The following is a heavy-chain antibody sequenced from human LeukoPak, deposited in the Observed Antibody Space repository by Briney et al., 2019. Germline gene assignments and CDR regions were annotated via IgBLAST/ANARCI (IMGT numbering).Heavy chain of an antibody. D-gene: IGHD3-22*01. Sequence: GGSLRLSCAASGFLVSNNYMSWVRQAPGQGLEWVSVIYSGGSTYYEDSVKGRFTISRDNSKNTVFLQLNTLRAEDTAVYYCARYHYDSSGYPYYFDYWGQGTLVTVSS. J-gene: IGHJ4*02. V-gene: IGHV3-53*01. CDR3: ARYHYDSSGYPYYFDY. CDR2: IYSGGST. CDR1: GFLVSNNY.